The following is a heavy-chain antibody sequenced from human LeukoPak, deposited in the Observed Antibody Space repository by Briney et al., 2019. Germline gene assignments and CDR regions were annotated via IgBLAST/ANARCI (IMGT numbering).Heavy chain of an antibody. CDR1: GGSFSGYY. Sequence: PSQTLSLTCAVYGGSFSGYYWSWIRQPPGKGLEWLGEINHSGSTNYNPSLKSRVTISVDTSKNQFSLKLSSVTAADTAVYYCARGHEGSIAAAGRGGYYFDYWGQGTLVTVSS. D-gene: IGHD6-13*01. J-gene: IGHJ4*02. V-gene: IGHV4-34*01. CDR3: ARGHEGSIAAAGRGGYYFDY. CDR2: INHSGST.